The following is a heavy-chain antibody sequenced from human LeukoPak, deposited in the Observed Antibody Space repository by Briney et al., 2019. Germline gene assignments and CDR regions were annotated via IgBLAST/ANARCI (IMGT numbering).Heavy chain of an antibody. CDR2: INPNSGGT. CDR1: GYTFTGYY. J-gene: IGHJ4*02. V-gene: IGHV1-2*02. D-gene: IGHD3-22*01. Sequence: ASVKVSCTASGYTFTGYYMHWVRQAPGQGLEWMGWINPNSGGTNYAQKFQGRVTMTRDTSISTAYMELSRLRSDDTAVYYCARDASSFYDSSGYDIDYWGQGTLVTVSS. CDR3: ARDASSFYDSSGYDIDY.